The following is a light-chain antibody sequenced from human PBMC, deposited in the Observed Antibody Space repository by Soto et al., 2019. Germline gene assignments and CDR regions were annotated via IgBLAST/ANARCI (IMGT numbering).Light chain of an antibody. CDR1: SCDVGGYNY. CDR2: DVS. J-gene: IGLJ1*01. V-gene: IGLV2-11*01. CDR3: CSYAGSYTYV. Sequence: QSVLTQPRSVSGSPGQSVAISYTGTSCDVGGYNYVSWYQQHPGKAPKLMIYDVSKRPSGVPDRFSGSKSGNTASLTISGLQSEDEADYYCCSYAGSYTYVFGTGTKLTVL.